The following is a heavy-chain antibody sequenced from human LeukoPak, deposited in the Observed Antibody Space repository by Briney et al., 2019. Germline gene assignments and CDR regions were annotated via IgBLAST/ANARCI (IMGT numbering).Heavy chain of an antibody. CDR3: ARDEWFGELH. CDR1: GFTFSRYA. V-gene: IGHV3-23*01. D-gene: IGHD3-10*01. Sequence: GGSPRLSCAASGFTFSRYAMSWVRQAPGKGLEWVSGISGSGGSTYFAASVRGRFTISRDNSKNTLYLQMNSLRAEDTAVYYCARDEWFGELHWGQGTLVTVSS. CDR2: ISGSGGST. J-gene: IGHJ4*02.